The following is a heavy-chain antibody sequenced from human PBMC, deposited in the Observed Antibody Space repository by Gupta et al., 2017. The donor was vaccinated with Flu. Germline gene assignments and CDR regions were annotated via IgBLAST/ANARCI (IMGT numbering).Heavy chain of an antibody. CDR1: GGSFSGYY. D-gene: IGHD3-10*01. Sequence: QVQLQQWGAGLLKPSETLSLTCAVYGGSFSGYYWSWIRQPPGKGLEWIGEINHSGSTNYNPSLKSRVTISVDTSKNQFSLKLSSVTAADTAVYYCARGFRGAHRGVYYGMDVWGQGTTVTVSS. V-gene: IGHV4-34*01. CDR3: ARGFRGAHRGVYYGMDV. CDR2: INHSGST. J-gene: IGHJ6*02.